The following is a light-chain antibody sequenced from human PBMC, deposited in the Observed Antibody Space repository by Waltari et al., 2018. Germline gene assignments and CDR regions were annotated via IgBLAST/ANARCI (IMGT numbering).Light chain of an antibody. CDR3: QQYDNLPFT. J-gene: IGKJ5*01. CDR1: QDISNY. Sequence: DIQMTQSPSSLSASVGDRVTITCQASQDISNYLNWCQQKPGKAPKLLIYDASNLETGVPSRFSGSGSGTDFTFTISSLQPEDTATYYCQQYDNLPFTFGQGTRLEIK. V-gene: IGKV1-33*01. CDR2: DAS.